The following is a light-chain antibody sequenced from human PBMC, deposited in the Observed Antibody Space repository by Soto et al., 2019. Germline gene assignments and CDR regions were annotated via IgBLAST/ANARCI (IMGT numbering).Light chain of an antibody. CDR2: ATS. V-gene: IGKV1-6*02. J-gene: IGKJ1*01. Sequence: AIQMTQSPSSLSASIGDRVTITCRADQGIRNDLAWLQQKPGRAPKVLIYATSSLQSGVPSRFSGSGSGTDFTLTISSLQPEDFATYYCVQDYDYPLTFGQGTKVEIK. CDR1: QGIRND. CDR3: VQDYDYPLT.